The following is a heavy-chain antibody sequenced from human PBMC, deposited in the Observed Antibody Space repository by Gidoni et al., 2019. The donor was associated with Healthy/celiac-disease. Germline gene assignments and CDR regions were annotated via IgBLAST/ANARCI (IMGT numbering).Heavy chain of an antibody. CDR3: ARVFSSSSGYYYYGMDV. V-gene: IGHV1-69*09. Sequence: QVQLVQSGAEVKKPGSSVKVSCKASGGTFSSYAISWVRQAPGQGLAWMGRIIPLLGIANYAQKFQGRVTITADKSTSTAYMELSSLRSEDTAVYYCARVFSSSSGYYYYGMDVWGQGTTVTVSS. D-gene: IGHD6-6*01. CDR1: GGTFSSYA. J-gene: IGHJ6*02. CDR2: IIPLLGIA.